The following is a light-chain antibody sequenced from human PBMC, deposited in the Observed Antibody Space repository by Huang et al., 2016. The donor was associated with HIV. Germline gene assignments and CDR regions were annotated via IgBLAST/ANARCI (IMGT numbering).Light chain of an antibody. V-gene: IGKV1-27*01. J-gene: IGKJ2*01. Sequence: DIQMTQSPSSLSTSVGDRVTITCRAGQCAGNSLAWYQQKPGKVPKLLIYAASTLRSGVPSRFSGSGSGTEFTLTISGLQPEDVATYYCQKYNSAPYTFGQGTRLDIK. CDR2: AAS. CDR3: QKYNSAPYT. CDR1: QCAGNS.